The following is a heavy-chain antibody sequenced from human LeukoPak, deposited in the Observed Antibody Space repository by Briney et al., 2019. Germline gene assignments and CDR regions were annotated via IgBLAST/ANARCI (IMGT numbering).Heavy chain of an antibody. CDR3: ASIPPYGDYDVDY. CDR1: GFTFNDYW. CDR2: IKQDGSEK. D-gene: IGHD4-17*01. J-gene: IGHJ4*02. Sequence: GGSLRLSCAASGFTFNDYWMSWVRQAPGKGLEWVANIKQDGSEKYYVDSVKGRFTISRDNAKNSLYLQMNSLRAEDTAVYYCASIPPYGDYDVDYWGQGTLVTVSS. V-gene: IGHV3-7*01.